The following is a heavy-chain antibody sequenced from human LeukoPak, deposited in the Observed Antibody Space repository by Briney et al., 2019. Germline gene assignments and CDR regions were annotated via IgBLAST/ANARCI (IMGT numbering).Heavy chain of an antibody. Sequence: GASVKVSCKASGYTFNSYNINWVRQAPGQGLEWMGWISAYNGNTKYADNFQGRVTMTTDTSTSTAYMELRSLRSDDTAVYYCARDLGSGWSNWYFDLWGRGTLVTVSS. CDR3: ARDLGSGWSNWYFDL. V-gene: IGHV1-18*01. CDR2: ISAYNGNT. CDR1: GYTFNSYN. J-gene: IGHJ2*01. D-gene: IGHD6-19*01.